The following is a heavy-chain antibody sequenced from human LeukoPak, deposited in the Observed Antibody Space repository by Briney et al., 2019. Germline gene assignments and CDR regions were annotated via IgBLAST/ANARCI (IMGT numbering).Heavy chain of an antibody. CDR1: GGSISGYY. Sequence: SETLSLTCTVSGGSISGYYWSWIRQPPGKGLEWIGYIYYSGSTNYNPSLKSRVTISVDTSKNQFSLKLSSVTAADTAVYYCVRACGYSYGYGYWGQGTLVTVSS. J-gene: IGHJ4*02. CDR3: VRACGYSYGYGY. D-gene: IGHD5-18*01. V-gene: IGHV4-59*01. CDR2: IYYSGST.